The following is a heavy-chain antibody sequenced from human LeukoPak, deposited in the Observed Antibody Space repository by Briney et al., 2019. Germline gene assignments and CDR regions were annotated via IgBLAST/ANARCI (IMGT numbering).Heavy chain of an antibody. CDR1: GGSISSRNYY. J-gene: IGHJ4*02. D-gene: IGHD3-10*01. CDR3: VKTYGSGSPTYYFDS. CDR2: SYYRGTT. V-gene: IGHV4-39*01. Sequence: SETLSLTCAVSGGSISSRNYYWGWIRQPPGKGLEWIGSSYYRGTTYYNPSLQSRVAVPVDTSKNQFSLKLSSVTAADTAVYYCVKTYGSGSPTYYFDSWGQGTLVTVSS.